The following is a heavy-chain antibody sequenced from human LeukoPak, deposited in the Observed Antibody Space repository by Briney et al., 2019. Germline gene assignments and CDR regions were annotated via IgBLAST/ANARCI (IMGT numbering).Heavy chain of an antibody. J-gene: IGHJ3*02. CDR2: ISGSGGTT. V-gene: IGHV3-23*01. Sequence: GGSLRLSCAASGFTFSSYVMSWVRQAPGKGLEWVSAISGSGGTTYYADSVKGRFTISRDNSKNTLYLQMNSLRAEDTAVYYCASPYGSGSYWDAFDIWGQGTMVTVSS. CDR3: ASPYGSGSYWDAFDI. D-gene: IGHD3-10*01. CDR1: GFTFSSYV.